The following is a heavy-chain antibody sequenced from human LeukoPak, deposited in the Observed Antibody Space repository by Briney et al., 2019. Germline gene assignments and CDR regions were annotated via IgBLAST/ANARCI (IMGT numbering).Heavy chain of an antibody. J-gene: IGHJ3*02. CDR3: ARHRISVSGPGCAFDI. V-gene: IGHV4-59*08. CDR2: IYYSGST. D-gene: IGHD6-19*01. Sequence: SETLSLTCTVSGGSINGYYWSWIRQPTGKGPEWIGYIYYSGSTIYNPSLKRRITISVDTSKNQYSLKLSSVTAAETAVYYCARHRISVSGPGCAFDIWGQGTMVTVSS. CDR1: GGSINGYY.